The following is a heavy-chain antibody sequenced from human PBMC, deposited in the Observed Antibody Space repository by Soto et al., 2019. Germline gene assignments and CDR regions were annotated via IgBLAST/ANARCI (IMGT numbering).Heavy chain of an antibody. CDR2: ISSSSSYI. J-gene: IGHJ4*02. D-gene: IGHD3-9*01. CDR3: ARGIDDILTGPYHYFDY. CDR1: GFTFSSYR. Sequence: PGGSLRLSCAASGFTFSSYRMNWVRQAPGKGLEWVSSISSSSSYIYYADSVKGRFTISRDNAKNSLYLQMNSLRAEDTAVYYCARGIDDILTGPYHYFDYWGQGTLVTVSS. V-gene: IGHV3-21*01.